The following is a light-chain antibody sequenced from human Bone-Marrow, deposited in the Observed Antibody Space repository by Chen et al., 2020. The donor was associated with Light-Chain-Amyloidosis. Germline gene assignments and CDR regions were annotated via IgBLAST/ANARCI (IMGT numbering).Light chain of an antibody. Sequence: EIVLEQSPATLSVSPGERATLSCRTSQSVSTYLAWYQQRRGQAPRLLIYSTSNRATGIPARFSGSGSGTDFTLTISSLEPEDFAVYYCQQRSTWPLTFGGGTKVEIK. J-gene: IGKJ4*01. V-gene: IGKV3-11*01. CDR1: QSVSTY. CDR3: QQRSTWPLT. CDR2: STS.